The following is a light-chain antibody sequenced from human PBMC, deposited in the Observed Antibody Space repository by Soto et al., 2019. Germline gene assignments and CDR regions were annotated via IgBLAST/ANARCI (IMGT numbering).Light chain of an antibody. Sequence: EIVMTQSPATLSVSPGERATLSCRASQSVSSNLAWYQQKPGQAPRLLIYGASTRATGIPARFSGSGSGTXXXXXXXXXXXXXXXXYYCQQYXXWPPETFGQGTKVEIK. J-gene: IGKJ1*01. V-gene: IGKV3-15*01. CDR3: QQYXXWPPET. CDR2: GAS. CDR1: QSVSSN.